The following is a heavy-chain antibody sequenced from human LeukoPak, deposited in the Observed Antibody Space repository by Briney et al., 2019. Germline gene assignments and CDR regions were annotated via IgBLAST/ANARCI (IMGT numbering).Heavy chain of an antibody. CDR2: ISDTSTYI. CDR3: ARRAGDYSHPYDY. Sequence: GGSLRLSCAASGFSFRSYSMNWVRQAPGKGLEWVSSISDTSTYIYYADSLQGRFTISRDNSKNTFHLQMNSLRAEDTAVYYCARRAGDYSHPYDYWGQGTLATVSS. D-gene: IGHD3-22*01. CDR1: GFSFRSYS. V-gene: IGHV3-21*04. J-gene: IGHJ4*02.